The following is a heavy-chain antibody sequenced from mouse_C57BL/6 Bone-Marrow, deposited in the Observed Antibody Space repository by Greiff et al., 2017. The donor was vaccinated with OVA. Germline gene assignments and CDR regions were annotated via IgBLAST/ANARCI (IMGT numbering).Heavy chain of an antibody. Sequence: EVKLMESGGGLVKPGGSLKLSCAASGFTFSSYAMSWVRQTPEKRLEWVATISDGGSYTYYPDNVKGRFTISRDNAKNNLYLQMSHLKSEDTAMYYCARPGDYDDYAMDYWGQGTSVTVSS. CDR3: ARPGDYDDYAMDY. J-gene: IGHJ4*01. V-gene: IGHV5-4*03. CDR1: GFTFSSYA. D-gene: IGHD2-4*01. CDR2: ISDGGSYT.